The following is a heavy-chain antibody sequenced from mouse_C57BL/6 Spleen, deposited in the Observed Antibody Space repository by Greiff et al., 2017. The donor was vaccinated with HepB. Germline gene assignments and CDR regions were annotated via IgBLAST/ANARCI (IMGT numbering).Heavy chain of an antibody. V-gene: IGHV1-64*01. CDR2: IHPNSGST. Sequence: QVQLQQPGAELVKPGASVKLSCKASGYTFTSYWMHWVKQRPGQGLEWIGMIHPNSGSTNYNEKFKSKATLTVDKSSSTAYMQLSSLTSEDSAVYYCATYYSNYGYAMDYWGQRTSVTVSS. CDR1: GYTFTSYW. CDR3: ATYYSNYGYAMDY. J-gene: IGHJ4*01. D-gene: IGHD2-5*01.